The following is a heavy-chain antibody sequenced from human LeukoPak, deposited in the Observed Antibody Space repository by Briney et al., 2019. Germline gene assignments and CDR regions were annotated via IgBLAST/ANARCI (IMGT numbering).Heavy chain of an antibody. CDR2: ISADKGNT. V-gene: IGHV1-18*01. D-gene: IGHD3-10*01. CDR1: GYTFTSYV. J-gene: IGHJ6*02. Sequence: ASVKVSCKASGYTFTSYVISWVRQAPGQGLEWMEWISADKGNTNHAQTLQGTVTTTTDTSTSTAYMELRSLRSDDTAVYYCAPHGSGSYYPPRYYYYGMDVWGQGTTVTVSS. CDR3: APHGSGSYYPPRYYYYGMDV.